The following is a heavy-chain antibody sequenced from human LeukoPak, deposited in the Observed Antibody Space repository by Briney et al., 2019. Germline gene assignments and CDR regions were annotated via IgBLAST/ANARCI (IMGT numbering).Heavy chain of an antibody. Sequence: GGSLRLSCAASGFTFSSYEMNWIRQSPGKGLDWISYISSSGNTKYYADSMKGRFTISRDNAKNSLYLQMNSLRAEDTAVYYCAREHLYQLFTALDSWGQGPLLTVSS. CDR3: AREHLYQLFTALDS. V-gene: IGHV3-48*03. J-gene: IGHJ4*02. D-gene: IGHD2-2*01. CDR2: ISSSGNTK. CDR1: GFTFSSYE.